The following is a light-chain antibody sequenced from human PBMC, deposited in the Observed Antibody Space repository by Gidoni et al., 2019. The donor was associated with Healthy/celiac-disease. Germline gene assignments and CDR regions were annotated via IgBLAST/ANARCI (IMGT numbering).Light chain of an antibody. CDR2: LNSDGSH. V-gene: IGLV4-69*01. J-gene: IGLJ3*02. CDR1: SGHSSYA. CDR3: QTWGTGIWV. Sequence: QLVLTQSPSASASLGPSVKPTCTLSSGHSSYAIAWHQQQPAKGPRYLMKLNSDGSHSKGDGIPDRFSGSSSGAERYLTISSLQSEDEADYYCQTWGTGIWVFGGGTKLTVL.